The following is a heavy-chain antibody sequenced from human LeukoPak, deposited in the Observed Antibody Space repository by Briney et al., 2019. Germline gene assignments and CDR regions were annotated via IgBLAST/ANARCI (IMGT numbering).Heavy chain of an antibody. CDR1: GGTFSSYA. CDR2: IIPIFGIA. J-gene: IGHJ4*02. D-gene: IGHD3-22*01. CDR3: AAGGDSSGLDY. Sequence: SVKVSCKASGGTFSSYAISWVRQAPGQGPEWMGRIIPIFGIANYAQKFQGRVTITADKSTSTAYMELSSLRSEDTAVYYCAAGGDSSGLDYWGQGTLVTVSS. V-gene: IGHV1-69*04.